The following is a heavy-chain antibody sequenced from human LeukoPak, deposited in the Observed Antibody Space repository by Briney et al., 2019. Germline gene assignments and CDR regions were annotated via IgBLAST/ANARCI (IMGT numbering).Heavy chain of an antibody. J-gene: IGHJ3*02. CDR1: GFTFSSYA. CDR3: ARGEVGSSHSGSYLDI. D-gene: IGHD1-26*01. Sequence: GGSLRLSCAASGFTFSSYAMHWVRQAPGKGLEYVSAISSNGGSTYYANSVKGRFTISRDNSKNTLYLQMGSLRAEDMAVYYCARGEVGSSHSGSYLDIWGQGTMVTVSS. V-gene: IGHV3-64*01. CDR2: ISSNGGST.